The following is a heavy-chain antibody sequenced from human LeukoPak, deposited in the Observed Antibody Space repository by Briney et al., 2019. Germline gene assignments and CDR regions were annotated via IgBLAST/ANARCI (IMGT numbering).Heavy chain of an antibody. CDR2: ILNDGSDK. J-gene: IGHJ4*02. CDR3: AKSPYRGGSSWTEFNY. V-gene: IGHV3-30-3*02. Sequence: GGSLRLSCAASGFTFSSYSIHWVRQAPGKGLEWVAFILNDGSDKSYADSGKGRFTISRDNSKNTVYLQMNSLRDDDTAVYYCAKSPYRGGSSWTEFNYWGQGTLVTVSS. D-gene: IGHD6-13*01. CDR1: GFTFSSYS.